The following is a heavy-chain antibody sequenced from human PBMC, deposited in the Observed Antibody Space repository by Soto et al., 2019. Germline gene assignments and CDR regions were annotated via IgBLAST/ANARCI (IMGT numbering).Heavy chain of an antibody. CDR3: AKGPIAAAGTDWFDP. Sequence: GGSLRLSCAASGFTFSSYGMHWVRQAPGKGLEWVAVISYDGSNKYYADSVKGRFTISRDNSKNTLYLQMNSLRAEDTAVYYCAKGPIAAAGTDWFDPWGQGTLVTVSS. J-gene: IGHJ5*02. V-gene: IGHV3-30*18. CDR1: GFTFSSYG. D-gene: IGHD6-13*01. CDR2: ISYDGSNK.